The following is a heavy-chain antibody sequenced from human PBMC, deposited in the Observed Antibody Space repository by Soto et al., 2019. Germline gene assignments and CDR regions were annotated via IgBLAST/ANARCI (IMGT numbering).Heavy chain of an antibody. CDR1: GGTFSSYA. CDR2: IIPIFGTA. J-gene: IGHJ4*02. CDR3: ARSKTVAGHFDY. V-gene: IGHV1-69*13. Sequence: GASVKVSGKASGGTFSSYAISWVRQAPGQGLEWMGGIIPIFGTANYAQKFQGRVTITADESTSTAYMGLSSLRSEDTAVYYCARSKTVAGHFDYWGQGTLVTVSS. D-gene: IGHD6-19*01.